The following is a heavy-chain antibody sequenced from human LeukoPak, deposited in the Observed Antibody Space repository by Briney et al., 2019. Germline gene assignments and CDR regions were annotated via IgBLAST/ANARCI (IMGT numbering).Heavy chain of an antibody. D-gene: IGHD3-10*01. CDR3: ARDNGGSLFHYYGSGSYYGLDY. CDR1: GFTFSSYS. V-gene: IGHV3-21*04. CDR2: ISSSSSYI. Sequence: PGGSLRLSCAASGFTFSSYSMNWVRQAPGKGLEWVSSISSSSSYIYYADSVKGRFTISRDNAKNSLYLQMNSLRADDTAVYYCARDNGGSLFHYYGSGSYYGLDYWGQGTLVTVSS. J-gene: IGHJ4*02.